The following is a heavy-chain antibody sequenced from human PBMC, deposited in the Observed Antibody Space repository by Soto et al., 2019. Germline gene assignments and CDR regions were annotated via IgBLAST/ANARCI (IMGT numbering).Heavy chain of an antibody. CDR3: AKEPFLVYGSGSSYCPCFFDC. CDR1: GFTFSSYA. D-gene: IGHD3-10*01. V-gene: IGHV3-23*01. Sequence: GGSLRLSCAASGFTFSSYAMSWVRQAPGKGLEWVSAISGSGGSTYYADSVKGRFTISRDNSKNTLYLQMNSLRAEDTAVYYCAKEPFLVYGSGSSYCPCFFDCWGQGTLVTVSS. CDR2: ISGSGGST. J-gene: IGHJ4*02.